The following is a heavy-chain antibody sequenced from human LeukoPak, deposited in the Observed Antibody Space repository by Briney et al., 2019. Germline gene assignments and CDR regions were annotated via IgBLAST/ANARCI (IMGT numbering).Heavy chain of an antibody. CDR3: ARDSNSRGALIGFAPSPHAFDI. CDR2: IKQDGSEK. J-gene: IGHJ3*02. CDR1: GFTFSSYW. V-gene: IGHV3-7*01. Sequence: GGSLRLSCAASGFTFSSYWMSWVRQATGKGLEWEANIKQDGSEKYYVDSVKGRFTISRDNAKNSLYLQMNSLRAEDTAVYYCARDSNSRGALIGFAPSPHAFDIWGQGTMVTVTS. D-gene: IGHD2/OR15-2a*01.